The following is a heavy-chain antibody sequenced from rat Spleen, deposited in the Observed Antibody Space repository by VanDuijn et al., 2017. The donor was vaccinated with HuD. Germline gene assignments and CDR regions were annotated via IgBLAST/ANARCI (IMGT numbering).Heavy chain of an antibody. CDR2: IIYDGSST. CDR1: GFTFSNYD. J-gene: IGHJ3*01. V-gene: IGHV5-29*01. D-gene: IGHD1-2*01. CDR3: TTRPYYSSLNWFPY. Sequence: EVQLVESDGGLVQPGRSLKLSCAASGFTFSNYDMAWVRQAPTEGLEWVATIIYDGSSTYSRDSVKGRFTISRENAKSTLYLQMDSLRSEDTATYYCTTRPYYSSLNWFPYWGQGTLVTVSS.